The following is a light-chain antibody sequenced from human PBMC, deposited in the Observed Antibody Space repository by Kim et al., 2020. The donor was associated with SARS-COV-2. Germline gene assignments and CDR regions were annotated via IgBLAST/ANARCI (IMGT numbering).Light chain of an antibody. CDR1: NSNIGGNG. CDR2: RND. V-gene: IGLV1-44*01. J-gene: IGLJ2*01. CDR3: VAWDDSRNARV. Sequence: QSVLTQPPSASATPGQRVTISCSGSNSNIGGNGVNWYQQLPGTAPKLLIYRNDERPSGVPDRFSGSKSGTSDSLGISGLQSEDEADYYCVAWDDSRNARVFGGGTQLTVL.